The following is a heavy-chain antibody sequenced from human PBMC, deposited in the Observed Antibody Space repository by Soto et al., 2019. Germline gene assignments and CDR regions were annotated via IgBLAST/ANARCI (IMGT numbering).Heavy chain of an antibody. J-gene: IGHJ4*02. CDR2: IKTRREGGTT. D-gene: IGHD5-12*01. CDR3: ADIAMFGTGNF. V-gene: IGHV3-15*01. CDR1: GITVSTAW. Sequence: EVQLVESGGGLVKPGGSLRLSCVASGITVSTAWMSWVRQAPGKGLEWIGRIKTRREGGTTDYPTSVEGRFSISRDDATNTVFLQMSGLKIEDSAIYYCADIAMFGTGNFWGQGTLVIVSS.